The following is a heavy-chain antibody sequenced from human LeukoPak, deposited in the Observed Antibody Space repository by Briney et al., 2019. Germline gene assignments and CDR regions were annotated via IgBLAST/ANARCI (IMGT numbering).Heavy chain of an antibody. V-gene: IGHV4-59*01. D-gene: IGHD2-2*01. CDR2: IYYSGST. CDR3: VRGNRCSSTSCQFYYYYGMDV. CDR1: GDSISTYY. J-gene: IGHJ6*02. Sequence: SETLSLTCTVSGDSISTYYWSWIRQPPGKGLEWIGYIYYSGSTNYNPSLKSRITISVDTSKNQFSLKLSSVTAADTAVYYCVRGNRCSSTSCQFYYYYGMDVWGRGTTVTVSS.